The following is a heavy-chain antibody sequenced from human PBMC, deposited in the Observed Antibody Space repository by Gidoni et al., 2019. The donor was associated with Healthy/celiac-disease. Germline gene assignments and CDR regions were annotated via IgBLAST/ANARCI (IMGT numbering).Heavy chain of an antibody. V-gene: IGHV3-9*01. CDR3: AKDITMIVVVTTGAFDI. CDR1: GFTFDDYA. CDR2: ISWNSGSI. Sequence: EVQLVESGGGLVQPGRSLRLSCAASGFTFDDYAMHWVRQAPGKGLEWVSGISWNSGSIGYADSVKGRFTISRDNAKNSLYLQMNSLRAEDTALYYCAKDITMIVVVTTGAFDIWGQGTMVTVSS. J-gene: IGHJ3*02. D-gene: IGHD3-22*01.